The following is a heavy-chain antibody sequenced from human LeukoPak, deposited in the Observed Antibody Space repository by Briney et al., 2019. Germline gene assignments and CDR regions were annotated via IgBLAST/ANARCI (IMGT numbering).Heavy chain of an antibody. CDR1: GYTFTSYG. V-gene: IGHV1-18*01. CDR2: ISAYNGNT. D-gene: IGHD6-19*01. J-gene: IGHJ4*02. CDR3: ARTGLLWQWLVFGQPKGRPIDY. Sequence: GASVKVSCKASGYTFTSYGISWVRQAPGQGLEWMGWISAYNGNTNYAQKLQGRVTMTTDTSTSTAYMELRSLRSDDTAVYYCARTGLLWQWLVFGQPKGRPIDYWGQGTLVTVSS.